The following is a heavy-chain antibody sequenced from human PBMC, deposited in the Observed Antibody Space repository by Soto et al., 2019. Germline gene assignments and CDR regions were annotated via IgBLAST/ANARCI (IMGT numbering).Heavy chain of an antibody. V-gene: IGHV1-2*02. CDR1: VYTFPVSD. CDR3: ARATAIGPYYYYYCMDG. CDR2: INPNSGGT. Sequence: ASVPVSCTSSVYTFPVSDIHWVRPAPGQGLEWMGWINPNSGGTNYAQKFQGRVTMTRDTSISTAYMELSRLRSDDTAVYYGARATAIGPYYYYYCMDGWGQGTTGTFSS. D-gene: IGHD5-12*01. J-gene: IGHJ6*02.